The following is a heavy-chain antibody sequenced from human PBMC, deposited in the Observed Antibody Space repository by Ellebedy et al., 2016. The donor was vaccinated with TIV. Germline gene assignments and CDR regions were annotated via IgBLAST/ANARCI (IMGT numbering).Heavy chain of an antibody. CDR3: ARGAYPFYWYGMDD. Sequence: MPGGSLRLSCNVSGGSLSRYYWSWVRQPPGKGLEWIPYIYYSGSTNYNPSLQSRVSISVDTFKSQFSLSLRSVTAADTAVYYCARGAYPFYWYGMDDWGQGTTVTVSS. V-gene: IGHV4-59*01. CDR1: GGSLSRYY. CDR2: IYYSGST. J-gene: IGHJ6*02.